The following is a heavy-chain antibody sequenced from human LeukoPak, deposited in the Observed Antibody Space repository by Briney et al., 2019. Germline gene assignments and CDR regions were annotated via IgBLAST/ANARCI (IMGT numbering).Heavy chain of an antibody. CDR3: TRDSRGAPDY. CDR1: GFTFGDYA. D-gene: IGHD3-22*01. CDR2: IRSKAYGGTT. Sequence: GGSLRLSCTASGFTFGDYAMSWFRQAPGKGLEWVGFIRSKAYGGTTEYAASVKGRFTISRDDSKSIASLQMNSLKTEYTAVYYCTRDSRGAPDYWGQGTLVTVSS. J-gene: IGHJ4*02. V-gene: IGHV3-49*03.